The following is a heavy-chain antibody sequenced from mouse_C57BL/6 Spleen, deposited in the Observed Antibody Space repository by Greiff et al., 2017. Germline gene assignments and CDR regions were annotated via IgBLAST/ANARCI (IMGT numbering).Heavy chain of an antibody. Sequence: LVESGPELVKPGASVKISCKASGYTFTVYYINWVKQRPGQGLEWIGWIYPGSGNTKYNEKFKGKATLTVDTSSSTAYMQLSSLTSEDSAVYFCARAPIYYGSGGYYFDYWGQGTTLTVSS. J-gene: IGHJ2*01. CDR2: IYPGSGNT. D-gene: IGHD1-1*01. CDR1: GYTFTVYY. CDR3: ARAPIYYGSGGYYFDY. V-gene: IGHV1-84*01.